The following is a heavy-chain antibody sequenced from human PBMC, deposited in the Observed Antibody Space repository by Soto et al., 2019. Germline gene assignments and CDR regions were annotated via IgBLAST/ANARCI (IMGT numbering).Heavy chain of an antibody. Sequence: GGSLNISCRCTGYTFTSYWIGWGRQMPWEGLEWMGVIYHSDSDIRYSQSFQVKVTISADKSITTAYLQWSSLKAADTAMYYCVRSGTSSGRFSDYWGQGTLVTVSS. V-gene: IGHV5-51*01. J-gene: IGHJ4*02. CDR2: IYHSDSDI. CDR1: GYTFTSYW. CDR3: VRSGTSSGRFSDY. D-gene: IGHD2-15*01.